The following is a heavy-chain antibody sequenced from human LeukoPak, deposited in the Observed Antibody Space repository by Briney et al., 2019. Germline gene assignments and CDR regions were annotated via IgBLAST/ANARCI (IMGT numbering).Heavy chain of an antibody. D-gene: IGHD1-26*01. J-gene: IGHJ4*02. Sequence: GESLKISCKVSGYRFTTYWIVWVRQMPGKGLEWMGIIYPSDSDTRYSPSFQGQVTVSVVRSISTAYLQWSSLKASDTAMYFCARSLTVASGVDYWGQGTLVTVSS. V-gene: IGHV5-51*01. CDR2: IYPSDSDT. CDR1: GYRFTTYW. CDR3: ARSLTVASGVDY.